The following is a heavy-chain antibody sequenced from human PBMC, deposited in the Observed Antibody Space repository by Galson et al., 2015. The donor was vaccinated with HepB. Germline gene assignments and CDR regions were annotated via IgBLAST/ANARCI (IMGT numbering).Heavy chain of an antibody. Sequence: TLSLTCTVSGGSIRSGGYYWSWIRQHPGKGLEWIGFIYYSGSTYHNPSLKSRLTMSVDTSRNQFSMDLRSVTAADTAVYYCARKSGSGSYYEASFAYWGQGTLVTVSS. J-gene: IGHJ4*02. CDR3: ARKSGSGSYYEASFAY. CDR2: IYYSGST. V-gene: IGHV4-31*03. D-gene: IGHD3-10*01. CDR1: GGSIRSGGYY.